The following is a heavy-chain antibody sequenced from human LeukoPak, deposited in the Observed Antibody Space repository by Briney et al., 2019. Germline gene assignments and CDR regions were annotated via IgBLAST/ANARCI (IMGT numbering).Heavy chain of an antibody. J-gene: IGHJ4*02. D-gene: IGHD5-18*01. CDR1: GGSFSGYY. V-gene: IGHV4-38-2*01. CDR3: ARPTAMVSYFDY. CDR2: IYHSGST. Sequence: PSETLSLTCAVYGGSFSGYYWGWIRQPPGKGLEWIGSIYHSGSTYYNPSLKSRVTISVDTSKNQFSLKLSSVTAADTAVYYCARPTAMVSYFDYWGQGTLVTVSS.